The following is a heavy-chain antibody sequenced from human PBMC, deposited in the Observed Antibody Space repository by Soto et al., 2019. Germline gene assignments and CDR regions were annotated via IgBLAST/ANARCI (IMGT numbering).Heavy chain of an antibody. D-gene: IGHD2-8*01. V-gene: IGHV3-73*01. CDR3: ARDTLRDIVIMIYSTERHAMDV. CDR1: GFIFSGSA. J-gene: IGHJ6*02. Sequence: GGSLRLSCAASGFIFSGSAMHWVRQASGKGLEWVGRIRSKPNNYATAYAASVKGRFTISRDDSKNTAYLQMNSLRAEDTAVYYCARDTLRDIVIMIYSTERHAMDVWGQGTTVTVSS. CDR2: IRSKPNNYAT.